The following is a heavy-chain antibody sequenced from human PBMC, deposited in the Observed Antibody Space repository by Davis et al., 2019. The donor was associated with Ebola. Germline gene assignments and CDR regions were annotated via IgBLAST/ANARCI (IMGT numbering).Heavy chain of an antibody. J-gene: IGHJ4*02. D-gene: IGHD3-10*01. Sequence: SVKVSCKASGGTFSSYANSWVRQAPGQGLEWMGGIIPIFGTANYAKKFQGRVTITADESTSTAYMELSSLRSEDTAVYYCARSVLWFRELLSPLDYWGQGTLVTVSS. V-gene: IGHV1-69*13. CDR2: IIPIFGTA. CDR3: ARSVLWFRELLSPLDY. CDR1: GGTFSSYA.